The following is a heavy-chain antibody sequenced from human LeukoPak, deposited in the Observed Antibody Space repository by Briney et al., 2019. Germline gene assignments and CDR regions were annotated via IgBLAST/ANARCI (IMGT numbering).Heavy chain of an antibody. J-gene: IGHJ3*02. Sequence: GGSLRLSCAASGFTFSSYAMSWVRQAPGKGLEWVSAISGSGGSTYYADSVKGRFTISRDNSKNTLYLQMNSLRAEDTAVYYCAKERYYDILTGYYSHDAFDIWGQGTMVTVSS. CDR3: AKERYYDILTGYYSHDAFDI. D-gene: IGHD3-9*01. V-gene: IGHV3-23*01. CDR2: ISGSGGST. CDR1: GFTFSSYA.